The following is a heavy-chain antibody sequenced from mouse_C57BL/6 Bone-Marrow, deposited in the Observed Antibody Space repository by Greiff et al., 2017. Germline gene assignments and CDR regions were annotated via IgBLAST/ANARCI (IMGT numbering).Heavy chain of an antibody. Sequence: VQLQQSGPELVKPGASVKISCKASGYTFTDYYMNWVKQSHGKSLEWIGDINPNNGGTSYNQKFKGKATLPVDKSSSTAYMELRSLTSEDSAVYYCARNDYEGKDYFDYWGQGTTLTVSS. CDR1: GYTFTDYY. V-gene: IGHV1-26*01. D-gene: IGHD2-4*01. CDR3: ARNDYEGKDYFDY. J-gene: IGHJ2*01. CDR2: INPNNGGT.